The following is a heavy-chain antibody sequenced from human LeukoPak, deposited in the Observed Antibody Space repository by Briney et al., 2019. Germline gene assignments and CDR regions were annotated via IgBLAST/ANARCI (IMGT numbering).Heavy chain of an antibody. V-gene: IGHV3-21*01. Sequence: PGGSLRLSCAASGFTFSSYSMNWVRQAPGKGLEWVSSISSSSYIYYADSVKGRFTISRGNAKNSLYLQMNSLRAEDTAVYYCARDSVTHDAFDIWGQGTMVTVSS. J-gene: IGHJ3*02. CDR3: ARDSVTHDAFDI. CDR1: GFTFSSYS. D-gene: IGHD5-18*01. CDR2: ISSSSYI.